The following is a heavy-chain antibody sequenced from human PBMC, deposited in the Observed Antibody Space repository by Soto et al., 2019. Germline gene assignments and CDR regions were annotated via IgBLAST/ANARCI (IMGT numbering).Heavy chain of an antibody. D-gene: IGHD5-12*01. J-gene: IGHJ3*02. CDR2: IIPILGIA. Sequence: QVQLVQSGAEVKKPGSSVKVSCKASGGTFSSYTISWVRQAPVQGLEWMGRIIPILGIATYAQKFQGRVTITADKSTSTADMELSSLSSEDTSVYYCARDRSGYDAFDIRGQGTMVTVSS. CDR3: ARDRSGYDAFDI. CDR1: GGTFSSYT. V-gene: IGHV1-69*08.